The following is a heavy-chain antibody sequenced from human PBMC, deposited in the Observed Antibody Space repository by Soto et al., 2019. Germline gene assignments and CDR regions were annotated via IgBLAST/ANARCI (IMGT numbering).Heavy chain of an antibody. V-gene: IGHV3-73*01. CDR3: TRINTVSYY. D-gene: IGHD4-17*01. Sequence: GGSLRLSCAASGFSFSGSAMHLVRQASGKELEWVGRIRSKANSYATAYAASVKGRFTISRDDSKNTAYLQMNSLKTEDTAVYYCTRINTVSYYWGQGTLVTVSS. CDR1: GFSFSGSA. CDR2: IRSKANSYAT. J-gene: IGHJ4*02.